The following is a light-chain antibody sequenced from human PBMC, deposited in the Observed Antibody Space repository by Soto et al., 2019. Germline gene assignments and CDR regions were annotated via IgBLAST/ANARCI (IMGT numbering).Light chain of an antibody. Sequence: QSVLTQPPSASGTPGQRVTIPCSGSSSNIGSNTVNWYQQLPGTAPKLLIYSNNQRPSGVPDRFSGSKSGTSTSLAISGLQSEDEGDYYCAAWGASLNGWVFGGGTKVTVL. CDR2: SNN. V-gene: IGLV1-44*01. CDR3: AAWGASLNGWV. CDR1: SSNIGSNT. J-gene: IGLJ3*02.